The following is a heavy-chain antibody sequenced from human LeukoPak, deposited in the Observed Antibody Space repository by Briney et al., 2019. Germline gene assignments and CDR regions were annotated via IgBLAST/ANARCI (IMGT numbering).Heavy chain of an antibody. D-gene: IGHD6-13*01. CDR1: GGSIISSSYC. CDR2: IYYSGST. CDR3: ARQGQQLVQGDYYYYYIDV. V-gene: IGHV4-39*01. Sequence: SETLSLTCTVSGGSIISSSYCWGWIRQPPGKGLEWIGSIYYSGSTYYNPSLKSRVTISVDTSKNQFSLKLSSVTAADTAVYYCARQGQQLVQGDYYYYYIDVRGKGTTVTVSS. J-gene: IGHJ6*03.